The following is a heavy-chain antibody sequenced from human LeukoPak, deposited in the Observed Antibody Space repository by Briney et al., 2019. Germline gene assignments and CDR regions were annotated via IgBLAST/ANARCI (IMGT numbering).Heavy chain of an antibody. J-gene: IGHJ4*02. CDR1: GGSISSGGYY. V-gene: IGHV4-31*03. Sequence: SQTLSLTCTVSGGSISSGGYYWSWIRQHSGKGLEWIGYIYYSGSTYYNPSLKSRVTISVDTSKNQFSLKLSSVTAADTAVYYCARGAAAGTLWFDYWGQGTLVTVSS. CDR3: ARGAAAGTLWFDY. D-gene: IGHD6-13*01. CDR2: IYYSGST.